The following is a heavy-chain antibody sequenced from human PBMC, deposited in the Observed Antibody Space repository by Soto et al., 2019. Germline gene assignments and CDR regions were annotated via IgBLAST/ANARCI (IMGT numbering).Heavy chain of an antibody. CDR1: GFTFDDNA. CDR3: AISQDRGGRTTFIY. D-gene: IGHD3-16*01. Sequence: GGSLRLSCAVSGFTFDDNAMHWVRQAPEKGLEWVSGINWKSDIGYADSVKGRLTISRDNAENSLYLQMNSLRAEDTALYYCAISQDRGGRTTFIYWGRETQVAISS. CDR2: INWKSDI. J-gene: IGHJ4*02. V-gene: IGHV3-9*01.